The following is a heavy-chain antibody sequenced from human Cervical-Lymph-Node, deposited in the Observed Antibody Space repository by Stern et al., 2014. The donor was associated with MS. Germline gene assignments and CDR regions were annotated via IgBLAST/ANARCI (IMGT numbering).Heavy chain of an antibody. D-gene: IGHD6-19*01. CDR2: VYPGDSDT. CDR3: ARSITESGTGGAFEF. V-gene: IGHV5-51*03. J-gene: IGHJ4*02. Sequence: EVQLEESGAEVKKPGESLKISCKASGYSFTNYWIGWVRQRPGKGLEWMGIVYPGDSDTRPSPSLQGQVTISADKSISTAYLQWSSLKASDTAMYYCARSITESGTGGAFEFWGQGTLVTVSS. CDR1: GYSFTNYW.